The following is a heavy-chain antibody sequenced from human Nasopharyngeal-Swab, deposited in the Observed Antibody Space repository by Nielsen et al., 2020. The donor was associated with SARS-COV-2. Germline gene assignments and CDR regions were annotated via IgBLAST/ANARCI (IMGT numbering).Heavy chain of an antibody. Sequence: LSLTCAASGFTFSSYGMHWVRQAPGKGLEWVAVISYDGSNKYYADSVKGRFTISRDNSKSTLYLQMNSLRAEDTAVYYCARGSGSYKEILFDYWGQGTLVTVSS. CDR1: GFTFSSYG. CDR2: ISYDGSNK. D-gene: IGHD1-26*01. CDR3: ARGSGSYKEILFDY. V-gene: IGHV3-30*03. J-gene: IGHJ4*02.